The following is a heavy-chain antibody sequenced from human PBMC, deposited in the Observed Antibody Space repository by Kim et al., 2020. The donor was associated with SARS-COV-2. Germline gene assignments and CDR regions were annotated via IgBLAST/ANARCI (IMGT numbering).Heavy chain of an antibody. D-gene: IGHD2-8*01. CDR3: VRDCMGGAFDI. V-gene: IGHV3-48*02. Sequence: GGSLRLSCATSGFTFSAYDMNWVRRAPGKGLEWLSFITKSSTTIYYANSVKGRFTISRDNAKNSLYLQMNSLRDEDTALYYCVRDCMGGAFDIWGQGTMVTVSS. CDR1: GFTFSAYD. CDR2: ITKSSTTI. J-gene: IGHJ3*02.